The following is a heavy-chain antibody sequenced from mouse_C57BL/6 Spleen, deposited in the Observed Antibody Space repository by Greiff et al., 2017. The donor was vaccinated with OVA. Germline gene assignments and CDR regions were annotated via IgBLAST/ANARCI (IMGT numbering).Heavy chain of an antibody. CDR2: IDPSDSET. CDR1: GYTFTSYW. Sequence: QVQLQQPGAELVRPGSSVKLSCKASGYTFTSYWMHWVKQRPIQGLEWIGNIDPSDSETHYNQKFKDKATLTVDKSSSTAYMQLSSLTSEDSAVYYCARSRDYGSSPWYFDVWGTGTTVTVSS. CDR3: ARSRDYGSSPWYFDV. D-gene: IGHD1-1*01. J-gene: IGHJ1*03. V-gene: IGHV1-52*01.